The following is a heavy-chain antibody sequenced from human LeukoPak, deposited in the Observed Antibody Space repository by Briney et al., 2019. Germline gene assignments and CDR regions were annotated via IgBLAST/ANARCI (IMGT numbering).Heavy chain of an antibody. CDR3: ARAGYSYGLHY. CDR1: GGSISSYC. Sequence: SETLSLTCTVSGGSISSYCWSWIRQPPGKGLEWIGYIYYSGSTNYNPSLKSRVTISVDTSKNQFSLKLSSVTAADTAVYYCARAGYSYGLHYWGQGTLVTVSS. J-gene: IGHJ4*02. D-gene: IGHD5-18*01. CDR2: IYYSGST. V-gene: IGHV4-59*01.